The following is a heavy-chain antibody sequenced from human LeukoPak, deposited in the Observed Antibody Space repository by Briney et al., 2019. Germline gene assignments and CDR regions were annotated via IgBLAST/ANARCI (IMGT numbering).Heavy chain of an antibody. J-gene: IGHJ6*02. V-gene: IGHV3-33*01. D-gene: IGHD3-10*01. CDR3: ARADYGSVPYYYGMEV. CDR2: IWYDGSKK. Sequence: GGSLRLSCAASGFTFSSYGFHWARQAPGKGLEWVAVIWYDGSKKYYAESVKGRFTISRDSSKNTLDLQMNSLRVEDTAVYYCARADYGSVPYYYGMEVWGQGTTVTVSS. CDR1: GFTFSSYG.